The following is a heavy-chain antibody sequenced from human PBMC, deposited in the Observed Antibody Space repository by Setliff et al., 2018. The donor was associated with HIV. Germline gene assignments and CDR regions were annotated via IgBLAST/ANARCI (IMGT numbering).Heavy chain of an antibody. J-gene: IGHJ5*02. D-gene: IGHD3-16*01. CDR1: GNAFNGNR. CDR3: ARGVLITFGYQNWFDP. V-gene: IGHV1-18*04. CDR2: ISGYNGNT. Sequence: ASVKVSCKASGNAFNGNRVHWVRQAPGQGLEWMGWISGYNGNTNYAQKFQGRLTMTTDTSTSTAYMELRSLISDDTAVYYCARGVLITFGYQNWFDPWGQGTLVTVSS.